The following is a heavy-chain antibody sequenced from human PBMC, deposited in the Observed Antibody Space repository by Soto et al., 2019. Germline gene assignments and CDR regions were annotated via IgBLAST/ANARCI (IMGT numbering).Heavy chain of an antibody. J-gene: IGHJ6*02. CDR3: ARERAFGESSPGYYYYGMDV. D-gene: IGHD3-10*01. V-gene: IGHV4-4*02. CDR1: GGSISSSNW. CDR2: IYHSGST. Sequence: QVQLQESGPGLVKPSGTLSLTCAVSGGSISSSNWWSWVRQTPGKGLEWIGEIYHSGSTNYNPSLKSRVTISVDKSKNQFSLNLSSVSAADTAVYYCARERAFGESSPGYYYYGMDVWGQGTTVTVSS.